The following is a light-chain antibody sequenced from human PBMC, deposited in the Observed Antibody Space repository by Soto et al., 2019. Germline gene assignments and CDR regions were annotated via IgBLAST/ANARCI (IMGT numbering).Light chain of an antibody. CDR1: QGIRND. J-gene: IGKJ4*01. CDR3: LQDYNYPLT. V-gene: IGKV1-6*01. CDR2: AAS. Sequence: AIQMTQSPSSLSASVGDRVTITCRASQGIRNDLGWYQQKPGKAPQLLIYAASSLQSGVPSRFSGSGSGTDFTPTISALQPEDFATYYCLQDYNYPLTFGGGTKVEIK.